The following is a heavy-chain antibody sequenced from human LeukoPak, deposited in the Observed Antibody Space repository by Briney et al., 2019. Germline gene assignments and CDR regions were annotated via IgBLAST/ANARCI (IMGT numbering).Heavy chain of an antibody. CDR1: GFTFSSYT. J-gene: IGHJ4*02. CDR2: IGGRGGST. CDR3: ARGGAADGGL. V-gene: IGHV3-23*01. Sequence: GGSLRLSCVGSGFTFSSYTMTWVRQAPGKGLEWVSAIGGRGGSTYYADSVKGRFTITRDNSKNTLYMQMDSLRAEDTAVYYCARGGAADGGLWGQGTLVTVSS. D-gene: IGHD6-25*01.